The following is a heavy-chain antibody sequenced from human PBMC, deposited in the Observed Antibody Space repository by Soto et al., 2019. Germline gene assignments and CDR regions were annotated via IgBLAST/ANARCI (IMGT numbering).Heavy chain of an antibody. D-gene: IGHD2-2*02. J-gene: IGHJ6*02. CDR2: FYYSGST. Sequence: PSESLTLTCTVSGLSVSSNYRSWVRQPPGKGLEWGADFYYSGSTNYTPSLKSRVTISRDTSKNQFSLKLNTVTAEDTAVYYCARDRGTRDVVVPAAIRPDYGMDVWGQGATVT. CDR3: ARDRGTRDVVVPAAIRPDYGMDV. V-gene: IGHV4-59*02. CDR1: GLSVSSNY.